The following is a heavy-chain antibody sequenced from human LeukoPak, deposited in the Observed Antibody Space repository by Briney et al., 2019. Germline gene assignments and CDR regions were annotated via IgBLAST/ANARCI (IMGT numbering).Heavy chain of an antibody. CDR3: AKDLRSSF. Sequence: PAGSLRLSCEASGITFSNYSMTWVGQPPGKGLEWVSAISGSGGSTYYADSVKGRFTISRDNSKNTLYLQMNSLRAEDTAIYYCAKDLRSSFWGQGTLVTVSS. CDR1: GITFSNYS. J-gene: IGHJ4*02. CDR2: ISGSGGST. V-gene: IGHV3-23*01.